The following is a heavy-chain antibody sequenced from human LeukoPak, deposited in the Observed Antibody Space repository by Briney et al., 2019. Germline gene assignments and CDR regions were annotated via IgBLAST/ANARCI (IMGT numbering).Heavy chain of an antibody. J-gene: IGHJ4*02. D-gene: IGHD5-12*01. CDR2: ISAYNGNT. Sequence: RASVKVSSKASGYTFSSYGISWVRQAPGQGLEWMGWISAYNGNTNYAQKLQGRVTMTTDTSTSTAYMELRSLRSDDTAVYYCARAPLGDGYAGYWGQGTLVTVSS. V-gene: IGHV1-18*01. CDR1: GYTFSSYG. CDR3: ARAPLGDGYAGY.